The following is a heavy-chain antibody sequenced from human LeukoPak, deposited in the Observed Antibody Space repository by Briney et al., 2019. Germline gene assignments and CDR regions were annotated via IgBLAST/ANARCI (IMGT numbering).Heavy chain of an antibody. D-gene: IGHD6-6*01. CDR1: GGSISSGGYY. CDR3: ARGRGQLVRGVYYFDY. J-gene: IGHJ4*02. CDR2: IYYSGST. V-gene: IGHV4-31*03. Sequence: SETLSLTCTVSGGSISSGGYYWSWIRQHPGKGLEWIGYIYYSGSTYYNPSLKSRVTISVDTSKNQFSLKLSSVTAADTAVYYCARGRGQLVRGVYYFDYWGQGTLVTVSS.